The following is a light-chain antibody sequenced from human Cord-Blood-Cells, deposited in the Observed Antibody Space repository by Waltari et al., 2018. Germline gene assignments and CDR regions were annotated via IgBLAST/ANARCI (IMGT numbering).Light chain of an antibody. CDR3: QQYNHWRYT. CDR2: GAS. Sequence: EIVMTQSPATLSVSPGERATLSCRASQSVSSNLAWYQQKPGQAPRLLIYGASTRATGIPARFSGSGSGTEFTLTISSLQSEDLAVYYCQQYNHWRYTFGQGTKLEIK. V-gene: IGKV3-15*01. CDR1: QSVSSN. J-gene: IGKJ2*01.